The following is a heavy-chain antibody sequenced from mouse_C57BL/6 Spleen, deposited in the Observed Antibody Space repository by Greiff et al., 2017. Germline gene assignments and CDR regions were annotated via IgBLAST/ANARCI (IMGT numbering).Heavy chain of an antibody. D-gene: IGHD2-2*01. Sequence: VHVKQSGAELVRPGASVKLSCTASGFNIKDYYMHWVKQRPEQGLEWIGRIDPEDGDTEYAPKFQGKATMTADTSSNTAYLQLSSLTSEDTAVYYCTASRLLWLRRYAMDDWGQGTSVTVSS. CDR2: IDPEDGDT. V-gene: IGHV14-1*01. CDR1: GFNIKDYY. CDR3: TASRLLWLRRYAMDD. J-gene: IGHJ4*01.